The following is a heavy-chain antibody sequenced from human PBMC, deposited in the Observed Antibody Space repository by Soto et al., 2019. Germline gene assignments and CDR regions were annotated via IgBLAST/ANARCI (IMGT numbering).Heavy chain of an antibody. CDR3: ASRPNYGMDV. CDR2: ISYDGSNK. J-gene: IGHJ6*02. CDR1: GFTFSSYG. V-gene: IGHV3-30*03. Sequence: QVQLVESGGGVVQPGRSLRLSCAASGFTFSSYGMHWVRQAPGKGLEWVAVISYDGSNKYYADSVKGRFTISRDNSKNTLYLQMNSLRAEDTAVYYCASRPNYGMDVWGQGTTVTVSS.